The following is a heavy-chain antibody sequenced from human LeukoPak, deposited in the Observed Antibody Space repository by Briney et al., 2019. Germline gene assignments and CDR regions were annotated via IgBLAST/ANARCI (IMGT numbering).Heavy chain of an antibody. Sequence: AGGSLRLSCAVSGITFSSFWMSWVRQAPGKGLEWVANIKQDGSEKYYVDSVKGRFTISRDNAKNSVYLQMNSLRAEDTAVYYCAKDLDYYGSGSPILDYWGQGTLVTVSS. CDR1: GITFSSFW. J-gene: IGHJ4*02. V-gene: IGHV3-7*01. D-gene: IGHD3-10*01. CDR2: IKQDGSEK. CDR3: AKDLDYYGSGSPILDY.